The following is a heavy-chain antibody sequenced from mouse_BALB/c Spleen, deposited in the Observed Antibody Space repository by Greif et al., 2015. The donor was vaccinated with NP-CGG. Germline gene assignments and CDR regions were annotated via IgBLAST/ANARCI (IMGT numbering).Heavy chain of an antibody. CDR2: IRSKSNNYAT. J-gene: IGHJ2*01. CDR3: VRHGDFDY. V-gene: IGHV10-1*02. Sequence: EVHLVESGGGLVQPKGSLKLSCAASGFTFNTYAMNWVRQAPGKGLEWVARIRSKSNNYATYYADSVKDRFTISRDDSQSMLYLQMNNLKTEDTAMYYCVRHGDFDYWGQGTILTVSS. CDR1: GFTFNTYA.